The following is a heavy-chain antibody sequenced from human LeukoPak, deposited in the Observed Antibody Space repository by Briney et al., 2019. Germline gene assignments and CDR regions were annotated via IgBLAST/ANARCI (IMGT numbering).Heavy chain of an antibody. J-gene: IGHJ6*03. V-gene: IGHV3-30*04. CDR2: ISSDGSNK. Sequence: GGSLRLSCAASGFTFSNYAMHWVRQAPGKGLEWVAVISSDGSNKYYADSMKGRFTISRDNSKNTLYLQMNSLRAEDTAVYYCAKERYSSGWYGYYYYYMDVWGKGTTVTVSS. D-gene: IGHD6-19*01. CDR3: AKERYSSGWYGYYYYYMDV. CDR1: GFTFSNYA.